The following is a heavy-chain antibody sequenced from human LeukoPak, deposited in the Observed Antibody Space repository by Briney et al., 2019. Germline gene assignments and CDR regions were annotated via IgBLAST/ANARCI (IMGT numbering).Heavy chain of an antibody. V-gene: IGHV4-39*07. CDR3: ARESSLNYYGSGSSIKP. Sequence: SETLSLTCTVSGGSISSGGYYWGWIRQPPGKGLEWIGSIYYSGSTYYNPSLKSRVTISVDTSKNQFSLKLSSVTAADTAVYYCARESSLNYYGSGSSIKPWGQGTLVTVSS. D-gene: IGHD3-10*01. J-gene: IGHJ5*02. CDR2: IYYSGST. CDR1: GGSISSGGYY.